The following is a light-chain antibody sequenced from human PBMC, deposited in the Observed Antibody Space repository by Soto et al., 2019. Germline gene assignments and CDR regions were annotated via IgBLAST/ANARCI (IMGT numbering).Light chain of an antibody. CDR1: QGISSY. CDR3: QQYNTLSGT. Sequence: DIQMTQSPSSLSASVGDRVTITCRASQGISSYLAWYQQKPGKAPKLLIYAASTLQSGVPSRFSGSGSGTEFTLTISSLQPEDFASYYCQQYNTLSGTFGQGTKVDIK. CDR2: AAS. J-gene: IGKJ1*01. V-gene: IGKV1-9*01.